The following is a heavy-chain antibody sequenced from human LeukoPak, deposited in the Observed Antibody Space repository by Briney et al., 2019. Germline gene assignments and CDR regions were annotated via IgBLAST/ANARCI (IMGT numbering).Heavy chain of an antibody. CDR3: ARGIYDYVWGSYRYTEHWFDP. V-gene: IGHV3-20*01. CDR1: GFTFDDCG. D-gene: IGHD3-16*02. Sequence: GGSLRLSCAASGFTFDDCGMSWVRQAPGKGLEWVSGINWNGGSTGYADSVKGRFTISRDNAKNSLYLQMNSLRAEDTALYHCARGIYDYVWGSYRYTEHWFDPWGQGTLVTVSS. CDR2: INWNGGST. J-gene: IGHJ5*02.